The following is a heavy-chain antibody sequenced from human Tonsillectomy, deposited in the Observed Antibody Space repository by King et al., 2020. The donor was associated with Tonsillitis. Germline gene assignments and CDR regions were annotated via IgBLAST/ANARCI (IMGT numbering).Heavy chain of an antibody. J-gene: IGHJ5*02. CDR2: IDPRDSYT. V-gene: IGHV5-10-1*03. Sequence: VQLVESGAEVKKLGESLRISCKGSGYTFTNYWITWVRQMPGKGLEWMGRIDPRDSYTKYSPSFQGHVTISADKSISTAYLQWGTLRASDTAMYYCARVGFFDTSDYTTFAPWGQGTLVTVSS. CDR1: GYTFTNYW. D-gene: IGHD3/OR15-3a*01. CDR3: ARVGFFDTSDYTTFAP.